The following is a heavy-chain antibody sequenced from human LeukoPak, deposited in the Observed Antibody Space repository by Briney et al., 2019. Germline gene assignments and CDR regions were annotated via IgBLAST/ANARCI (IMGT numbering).Heavy chain of an antibody. V-gene: IGHV3-7*01. Sequence: GGSLRLSCVGSGFMFTNYWMSWVRQAPGKGLEWVANIKEDGREKYYVDSVKGRFTISRDNAKNSLDLQMNNLRAKDTAVYYCATSQTTSGRYGNAFDIWGQGTTVTVSS. CDR3: ATSQTTSGRYGNAFDI. CDR2: IKEDGREK. D-gene: IGHD6-19*01. J-gene: IGHJ3*02. CDR1: GFMFTNYW.